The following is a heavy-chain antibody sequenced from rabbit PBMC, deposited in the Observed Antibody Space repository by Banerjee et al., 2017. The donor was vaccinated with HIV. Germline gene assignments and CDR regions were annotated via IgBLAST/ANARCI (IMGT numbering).Heavy chain of an antibody. J-gene: IGHJ4*01. CDR2: IYTGSSGST. CDR3: ARGLFADGGGDL. V-gene: IGHV1S45*01. Sequence: QEQLVESGGGLVQPEGSLTLTCTASGFSFSSSYYMCWVRQAPGKGLEWIGCIYTGSSGSTYYASWAKGRFTITKTSSTTVTLQMTSLTAADTATYFCARGLFADGGGDLWGPGTLVTVS. D-gene: IGHD5-1*01. CDR1: GFSFSSSYY.